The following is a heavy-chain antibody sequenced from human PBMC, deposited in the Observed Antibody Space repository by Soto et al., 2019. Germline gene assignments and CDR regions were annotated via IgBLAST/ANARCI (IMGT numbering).Heavy chain of an antibody. D-gene: IGHD3-10*01. CDR3: ARSGSYYPARNWFGP. Sequence: QLVQSGVEMKNPGASVKVSCKASGYTFTSFGISWVRQAPGQGLEWMGWISGFNDDTNDAQKFQGRVTVTKDTSTSTAYMELRSLKSDDTAMYYCARSGSYYPARNWFGPWGQGTLVIVSS. CDR1: GYTFTSFG. CDR2: ISGFNDDT. J-gene: IGHJ5*02. V-gene: IGHV1-18*01.